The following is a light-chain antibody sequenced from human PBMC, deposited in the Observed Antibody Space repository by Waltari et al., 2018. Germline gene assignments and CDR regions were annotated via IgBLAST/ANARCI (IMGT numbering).Light chain of an antibody. J-gene: IGLJ1*01. CDR3: SSYTRSNTYV. Sequence: QSALTQPASVSGSPGQSITISCTGTSSDVGAYNFVPWYQQHPGKAPKLMIYEFSNRPSGVSNRFSGSKSGNTASLTISALQAEDEADYHCSSYTRSNTYVFGAGTKVTVL. CDR2: EFS. V-gene: IGLV2-14*01. CDR1: SSDVGAYNF.